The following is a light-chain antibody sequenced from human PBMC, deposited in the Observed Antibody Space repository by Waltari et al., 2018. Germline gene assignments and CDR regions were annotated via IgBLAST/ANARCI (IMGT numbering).Light chain of an antibody. J-gene: IGKJ2*01. V-gene: IGKV1-33*01. CDR3: QQYGS. CDR2: DAS. Sequence: DSQMTPSPSSLSASIGDRVTITCRASQDIRNRLNWYQQKSGKAPKLLIYDASTLETGVSSRFSGSGFGTYFTFTINSLQPEDVATYYCQQYGSFGQGTKLEIK. CDR1: QDIRNR.